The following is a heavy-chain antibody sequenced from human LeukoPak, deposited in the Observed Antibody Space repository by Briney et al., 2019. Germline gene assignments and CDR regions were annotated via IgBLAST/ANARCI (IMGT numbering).Heavy chain of an antibody. Sequence: GGSLRLSCAASVFTVSSNYMSWVRQAPGKGLEWASVIYSGGSTYYADSVKGRFTISRDNSKNTLYLQMNSLRAEDTAVYYCASKRKYSSGALNYWGQGTLVTVSS. CDR2: IYSGGST. J-gene: IGHJ4*02. V-gene: IGHV3-53*01. CDR1: VFTVSSNY. D-gene: IGHD6-19*01. CDR3: ASKRKYSSGALNY.